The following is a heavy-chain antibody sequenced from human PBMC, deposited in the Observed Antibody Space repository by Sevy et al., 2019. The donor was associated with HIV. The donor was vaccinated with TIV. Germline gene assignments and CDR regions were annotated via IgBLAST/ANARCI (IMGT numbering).Heavy chain of an antibody. CDR2: IYYSGST. Sequence: SETLSLTCTVSGGSISSGGYYWSWIRQHPGKGLEWIGYIYYSGSTYYNPSLKSRVTISVDTSKNQFSLKLSSVTAADTAVYYCARDRGYCSSTSCQDAFDIWDQGTMVTVSS. CDR3: ARDRGYCSSTSCQDAFDI. J-gene: IGHJ3*02. CDR1: GGSISSGGYY. V-gene: IGHV4-31*03. D-gene: IGHD2-2*03.